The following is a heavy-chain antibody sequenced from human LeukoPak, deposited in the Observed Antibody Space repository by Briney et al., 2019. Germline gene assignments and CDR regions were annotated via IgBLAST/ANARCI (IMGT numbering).Heavy chain of an antibody. CDR1: GGSISSSSYY. Sequence: PSETLSLTCTVSGGSISSSSYYWGWLRQPPGKGLEWIGSIYYSGSTYYNPSLKSRVTISVDTSKNQFSLKLSSVTAADTAVYYCARDKLPGLGAESDIDGMDVWGQGTTVTVSS. V-gene: IGHV4-39*07. D-gene: IGHD1-26*01. J-gene: IGHJ6*02. CDR2: IYYSGST. CDR3: ARDKLPGLGAESDIDGMDV.